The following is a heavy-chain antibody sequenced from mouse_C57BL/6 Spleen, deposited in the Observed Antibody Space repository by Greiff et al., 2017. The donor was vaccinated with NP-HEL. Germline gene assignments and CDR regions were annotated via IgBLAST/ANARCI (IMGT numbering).Heavy chain of an antibody. Sequence: VQLQQSGAELVKPGASVKISCKASGYTFTDYYINWVKQRPGQGLEWIGKIGPGSGSTYYNEKFKGKATLTADKSSSTAYMQLSSLTSEDSAVYFCASYYGSKGGHFDYWGQGTTLTVSS. D-gene: IGHD1-1*01. CDR3: ASYYGSKGGHFDY. CDR2: IGPGSGST. J-gene: IGHJ2*01. CDR1: GYTFTDYY. V-gene: IGHV1-77*01.